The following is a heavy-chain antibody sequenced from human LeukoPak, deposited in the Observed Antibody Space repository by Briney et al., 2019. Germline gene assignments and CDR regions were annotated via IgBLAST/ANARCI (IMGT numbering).Heavy chain of an antibody. CDR2: IYSGGST. V-gene: IGHV3-66*01. CDR1: GFTVSSNY. CDR3: ARDRSPYPAYNWFDP. Sequence: GGSLLLSCAASGFTVSSNYMSWGRPAPGKGLEWVSVIYSGGSTYYADSVKGRFTISRDNSKNTLYLQMNSLRAEDTAVYYCARDRSPYPAYNWFDPWGQGTLVTVSP. J-gene: IGHJ5*02.